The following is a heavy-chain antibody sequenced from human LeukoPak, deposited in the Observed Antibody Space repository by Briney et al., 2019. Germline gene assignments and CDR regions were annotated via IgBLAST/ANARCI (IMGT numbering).Heavy chain of an antibody. CDR1: GGSISSGGYS. V-gene: IGHV4-30-2*01. CDR3: ARFGLDYYYGWGSSYYFDY. Sequence: SQTLSLTCAVSGGSISSGGYSWSWIRQPPGKGLEWIGYIYHSGSTYYNPSLKSRVTISVDRSKNQFSLKLSSVTAADTAVYYGARFGLDYYYGWGSSYYFDYGGKETLVTVSS. D-gene: IGHD3-10*01. J-gene: IGHJ4*02. CDR2: IYHSGST.